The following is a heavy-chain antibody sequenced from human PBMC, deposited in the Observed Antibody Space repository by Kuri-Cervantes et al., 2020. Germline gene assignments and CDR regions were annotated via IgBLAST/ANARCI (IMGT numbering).Heavy chain of an antibody. J-gene: IGHJ5*02. CDR1: GGSISSYY. CDR2: MYYSGST. CDR3: AVGSGHNWFDP. D-gene: IGHD3-10*01. V-gene: IGHV4-59*13. Sequence: SETLSLTCTVSGGSISSYYWSWIRQPPGKGLEWIGYMYYSGSTNYNPSLKSRVTISVDTSKNQFSLKLSSVTAADTAVYYCAVGSGHNWFDPWGQGTLVTVSS.